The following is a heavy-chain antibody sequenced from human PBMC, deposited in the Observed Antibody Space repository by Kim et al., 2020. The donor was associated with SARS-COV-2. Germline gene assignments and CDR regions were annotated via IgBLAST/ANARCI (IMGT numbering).Heavy chain of an antibody. CDR1: GYTFTGYY. CDR2: INPNSGGT. J-gene: IGHJ4*02. CDR3: ARVLWHNYYGSGSSGRFFDY. D-gene: IGHD3-10*01. Sequence: ASVKVSCKASGYTFTGYYMHWVRQAPGQGLEWMGWINPNSGGTNYAQKFQGRVTMTRDTSISTAYMELSRLRSDDTAVYYCARVLWHNYYGSGSSGRFFDYWGQGTLVTVSS. V-gene: IGHV1-2*02.